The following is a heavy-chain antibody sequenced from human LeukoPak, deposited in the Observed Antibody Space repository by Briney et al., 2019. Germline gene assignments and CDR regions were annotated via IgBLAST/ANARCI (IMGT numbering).Heavy chain of an antibody. D-gene: IGHD2-21*02. CDR3: AKDLLFPKFGSES. V-gene: IGHV3-23*01. Sequence: PGGSLRLSCAASGFTFRSYGMHWVRQAPGKGLEWVSAISISGDGTYYADSVKGRFTISRDNSRNMLFLQMNSLTTEDTAVYYCAKDLLFPKFGSESWGQGTLVTVSS. CDR1: GFTFRSYG. CDR2: ISISGDGT. J-gene: IGHJ5*02.